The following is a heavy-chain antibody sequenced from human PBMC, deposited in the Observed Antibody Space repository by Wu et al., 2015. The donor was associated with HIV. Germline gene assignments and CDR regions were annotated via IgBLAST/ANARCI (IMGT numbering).Heavy chain of an antibody. CDR3: ATDGDYISGSVY. CDR1: GYSFRDYY. CDR2: IIPSFSTA. V-gene: IGHV1-69*01. J-gene: IGHJ4*02. Sequence: QVHLVQSGAEVRKPGASLNISCKASGYSFRDYYIHWVRQVPGQGLEWMGGIIPSFSTAHYAQNFQGRVTITTDESTSTAYMELSSLTSEDAAVYYCATDGDYISGSVYWGQGTLVTVSS. D-gene: IGHD6-19*01.